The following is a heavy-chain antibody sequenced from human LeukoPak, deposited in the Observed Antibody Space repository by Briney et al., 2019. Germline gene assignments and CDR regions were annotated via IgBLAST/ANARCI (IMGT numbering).Heavy chain of an antibody. J-gene: IGHJ4*02. V-gene: IGHV3-30*18. CDR1: GFIFNNYG. CDR3: AKGPLRGTAAAIDY. CDR2: ISYDGRNK. Sequence: QPGGSLRLSCAASGFIFNNYGMHWVRQAPGKGLEWVAVISYDGRNKHYPDSVKGRFTISRDISTDTLWLQMDSLRTEDTAVYYCAKGPLRGTAAAIDYWGQGTLVTVSS. D-gene: IGHD2-2*01.